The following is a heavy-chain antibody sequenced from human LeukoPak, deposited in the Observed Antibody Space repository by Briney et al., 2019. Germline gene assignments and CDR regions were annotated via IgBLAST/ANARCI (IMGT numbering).Heavy chain of an antibody. CDR3: AKVEGYCSSTSCYNPYYFDY. V-gene: IGHV3-23*01. CDR1: GFTFSSYA. J-gene: IGHJ4*02. Sequence: GGSLRLSCAASGFTFSSYAMSWVRQAPGKGLEWVSAISGSGGRTYYADSVKGRFTISRDNSKNTLYLQMNSLRAEDTAVYYCAKVEGYCSSTSCYNPYYFDYWGQGTPVTVSS. CDR2: ISGSGGRT. D-gene: IGHD2-2*02.